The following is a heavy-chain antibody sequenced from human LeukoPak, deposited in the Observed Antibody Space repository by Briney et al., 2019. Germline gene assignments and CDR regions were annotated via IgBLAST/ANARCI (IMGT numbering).Heavy chain of an antibody. CDR3: ARDDYGDYYYGMDV. Sequence: SETLSLTCTVSGGSISSYYWSWIRQPPGRGLEWIGYIYYSGSTNYNPSLKSRVTISVDTSKNQFSLKLSSVTAADTAVYYCARDDYGDYYYGMDVWGQGTTVTVSS. V-gene: IGHV4-59*01. D-gene: IGHD4-17*01. J-gene: IGHJ6*02. CDR2: IYYSGST. CDR1: GGSISSYY.